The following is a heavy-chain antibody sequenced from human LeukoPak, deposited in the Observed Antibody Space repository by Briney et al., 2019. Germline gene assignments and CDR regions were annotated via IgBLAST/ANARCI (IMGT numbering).Heavy chain of an antibody. D-gene: IGHD2-2*01. CDR2: ISAYNGNT. Sequence: GASVKVSCKASGYTFTSYGISWVRQAPGQGLEWMGWISAYNGNTNYAQKLQGRVTMTTDSSTSTAYMELRSLRSDDTAVYYCARASCSSTSCPYYYYYMDVWGKGTTVTVSS. J-gene: IGHJ6*03. CDR1: GYTFTSYG. V-gene: IGHV1-18*01. CDR3: ARASCSSTSCPYYYYYMDV.